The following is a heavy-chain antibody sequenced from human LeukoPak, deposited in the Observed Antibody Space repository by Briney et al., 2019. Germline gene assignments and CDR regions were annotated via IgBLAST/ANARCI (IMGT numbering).Heavy chain of an antibody. CDR1: GFNFRNSW. D-gene: IGHD2-8*01. V-gene: IGHV3-7*01. CDR2: TNEDESAK. J-gene: IGHJ3*02. CDR3: ARGVNRAYDI. Sequence: PGESLRLSCAASGFNFRNSWMAWVRQAPGKGLEWVALTNEDESAKYYVDSVKGRFTISRDNAKNSLFLQMNSLRDEDTAMYYCARGVNRAYDIWGHGTMVTVSS.